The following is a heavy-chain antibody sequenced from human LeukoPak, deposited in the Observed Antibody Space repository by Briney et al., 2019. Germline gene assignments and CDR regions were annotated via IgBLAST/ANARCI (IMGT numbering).Heavy chain of an antibody. Sequence: GGSLRLSCAASGFPFRSYWMHWVRRAPGKELEWVSRIDPNGATTDYAGSVKGRFTISRDNAKNMVYLQMDSLRVEDTAVYYCVRLLDSDYWGQGSLVTVSS. CDR3: VRLLDSDY. CDR1: GFPFRSYW. J-gene: IGHJ4*02. V-gene: IGHV3-74*01. CDR2: IDPNGATT. D-gene: IGHD2-8*02.